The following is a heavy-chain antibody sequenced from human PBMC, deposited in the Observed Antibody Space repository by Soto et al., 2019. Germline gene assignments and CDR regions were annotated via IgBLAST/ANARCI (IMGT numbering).Heavy chain of an antibody. V-gene: IGHV1-18*01. J-gene: IGHJ6*02. CDR1: GYTFTSYA. Sequence: GASVKVSCKASGYTFTSYAMHWVRQAPGQRLEWMGWISAYNGNTNYAQKLQGRVTMTTDTSTSTAYMELRSLRSDDTAVYYCARDIVVVPAAMNGYYYYGMDVWGQGTTVTVSS. CDR2: ISAYNGNT. D-gene: IGHD2-2*01. CDR3: ARDIVVVPAAMNGYYYYGMDV.